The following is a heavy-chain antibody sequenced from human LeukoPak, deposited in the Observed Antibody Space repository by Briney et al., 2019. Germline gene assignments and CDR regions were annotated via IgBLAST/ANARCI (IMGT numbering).Heavy chain of an antibody. CDR3: AREGAEAGMDV. V-gene: IGHV3-30*03. D-gene: IGHD6-13*01. CDR2: ISYDGSNK. J-gene: IGHJ6*02. Sequence: PGGSLRLSCAASGFTFSSYGMHWVRQAPGKGLEWVAVISYDGSNKYYADSVKGRFTISRDNSENTLYLQMNSLRADDTAKYYCAREGAEAGMDVWGQGTTVTVSS. CDR1: GFTFSSYG.